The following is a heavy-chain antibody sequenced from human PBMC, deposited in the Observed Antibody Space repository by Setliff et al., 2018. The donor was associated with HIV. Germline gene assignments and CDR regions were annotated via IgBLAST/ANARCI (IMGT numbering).Heavy chain of an antibody. V-gene: IGHV4-39*01. CDR1: GASVNSNNYY. CDR3: VRHNPTVVTDGYDI. J-gene: IGHJ3*02. D-gene: IGHD2-21*02. CDR2: IYYSGTT. Sequence: SSETLSLTCTVSGASVNSNNYYWGWIRQPPGKGLEWIASIYYSGTTYYNPSLKSRVTISVDRSKNLFSLKLITVTAADTAVYYCVRHNPTVVTDGYDIWGQGTKVTVSS.